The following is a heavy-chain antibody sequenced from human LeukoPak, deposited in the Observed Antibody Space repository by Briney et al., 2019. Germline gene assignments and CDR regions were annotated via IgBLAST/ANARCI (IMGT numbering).Heavy chain of an antibody. CDR1: GFTFSSYA. Sequence: SGGSLRLSCAASGFTFSSYAMHWVRQAPGKGLEWVAVISYDGSNKYYADSVKGRFTISRDNSKNTLYLQMNSLRAEDTAVYYCARCYLGELLTLFDYWGQGTLVTVSS. CDR3: ARCYLGELLTLFDY. D-gene: IGHD1-26*01. J-gene: IGHJ4*02. V-gene: IGHV3-30*04. CDR2: ISYDGSNK.